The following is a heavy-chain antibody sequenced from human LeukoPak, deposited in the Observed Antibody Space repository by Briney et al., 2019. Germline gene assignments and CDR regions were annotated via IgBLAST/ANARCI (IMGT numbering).Heavy chain of an antibody. CDR2: ISPDGSSA. J-gene: IGHJ4*02. V-gene: IGHV3-74*01. CDR1: EFSFSSYW. D-gene: IGHD6-19*01. Sequence: PGGSLRLSCAASEFSFSSYWMRWVRQAPGKGLVWVSRISPDGSSASYADSVRGRFTISRDNSKNTLYLQMKSLRAEETAVYYCARDPSGWHSMDYWGQGNLVTVSS. CDR3: ARDPSGWHSMDY.